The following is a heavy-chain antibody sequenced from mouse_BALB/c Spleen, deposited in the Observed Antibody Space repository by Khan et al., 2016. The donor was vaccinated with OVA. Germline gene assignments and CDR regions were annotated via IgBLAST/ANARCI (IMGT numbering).Heavy chain of an antibody. CDR2: ISSGGST. CDR3: KREAYREDEYYFDY. Sequence: EVELVESGGDLVKPGGSLKLSCAASGFTFSSYVMSWVRQTPEKRLEWVASISSGGSTYYSDSVKGRVTIYRDNARNILYLQMISLRSEAAAMYFCKREAYREDEYYFDYWGQGTTLTVSS. D-gene: IGHD2-14*01. J-gene: IGHJ2*01. CDR1: GFTFSSYV. V-gene: IGHV5-6-5*01.